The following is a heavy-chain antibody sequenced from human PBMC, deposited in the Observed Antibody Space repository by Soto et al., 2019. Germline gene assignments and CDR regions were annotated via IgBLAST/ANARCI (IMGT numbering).Heavy chain of an antibody. V-gene: IGHV1-69*13. CDR1: GGTFSSYA. Sequence: SVKVSCEASGGTFSSYAISWVRQAPGEGLEWMGGIIPIFGTANYAQKFQGRGTITADESTSTAYMELSSLRYEDTAVYYCVLGYYYDSSGYYYYGMDVCGQGTTVAVYS. CDR2: IIPIFGTA. CDR3: VLGYYYDSSGYYYYGMDV. D-gene: IGHD3-22*01. J-gene: IGHJ6*02.